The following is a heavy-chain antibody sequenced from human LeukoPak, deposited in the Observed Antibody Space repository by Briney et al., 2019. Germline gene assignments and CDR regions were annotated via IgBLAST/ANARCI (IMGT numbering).Heavy chain of an antibody. Sequence: PSETLSLTCAVYGGSFSGYYWSWIRQPPGKGLEWIGEINHSGSTNYNPSLKSRVTISVDTSKNQFSLKLSSVTAAATAVYYCARWYYDYVWGSYRYPGHFDYWGQGTLVTVSS. V-gene: IGHV4-34*01. CDR3: ARWYYDYVWGSYRYPGHFDY. D-gene: IGHD3-16*02. CDR2: INHSGST. CDR1: GGSFSGYY. J-gene: IGHJ4*02.